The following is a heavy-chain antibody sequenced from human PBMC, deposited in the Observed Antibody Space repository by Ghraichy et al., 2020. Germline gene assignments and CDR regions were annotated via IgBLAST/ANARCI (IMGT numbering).Heavy chain of an antibody. J-gene: IGHJ3*02. CDR1: GFTFSSYG. V-gene: IGHV3-30*18. D-gene: IGHD3-22*01. CDR2: ISYDGSNK. Sequence: GGSLRLSCAASGFTFSSYGMHWVRQALGKGLEWVAVISYDGSNKYYADSVKGRFTISRDNSKNTLYLQMNSLRAEDTAVYYCAKDGAGYYDSSAQEDAFDSWGQGTMVTVSS. CDR3: AKDGAGYYDSSAQEDAFDS.